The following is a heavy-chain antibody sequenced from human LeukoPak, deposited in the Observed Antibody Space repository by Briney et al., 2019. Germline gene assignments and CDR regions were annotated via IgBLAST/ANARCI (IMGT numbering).Heavy chain of an antibody. J-gene: IGHJ3*02. Sequence: GGSLRLSCAASGFTFSSYSMNWVRQAPGKGLEWVTSISSSSSYVYYADSVKGRFTISRDNAKNSLYLQMNSLRAEDTAVYYCASGGLAVAGRGDAFDIWGQGTMVTVSS. CDR3: ASGGLAVAGRGDAFDI. D-gene: IGHD6-19*01. CDR1: GFTFSSYS. V-gene: IGHV3-21*01. CDR2: ISSSSSYV.